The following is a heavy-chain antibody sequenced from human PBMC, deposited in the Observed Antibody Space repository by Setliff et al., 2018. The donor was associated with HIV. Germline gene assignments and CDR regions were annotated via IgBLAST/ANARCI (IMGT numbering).Heavy chain of an antibody. Sequence: PSETLSLTCAVYGGSFSNYYWSWIRQPPGKGPEWIGEINHSGKTDYNPSLKNRVTISVDTSKNQFSLKLSSVTAADTAVYYCARVGEGYSGDMDVWGKGTTVTVAS. D-gene: IGHD5-12*01. J-gene: IGHJ6*03. CDR3: ARVGEGYSGDMDV. CDR1: GGSFSNYY. V-gene: IGHV4-34*01. CDR2: INHSGKT.